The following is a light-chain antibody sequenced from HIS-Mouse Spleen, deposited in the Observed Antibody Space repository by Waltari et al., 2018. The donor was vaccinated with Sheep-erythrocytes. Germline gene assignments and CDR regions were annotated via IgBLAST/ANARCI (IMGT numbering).Light chain of an antibody. Sequence: SYELTQPPSVSVSPGQTASITCSGDKLGEKYACWYQQKPGQSPVLVIYQDSKRPSGIPERFSGSHSGNTATLTISGTQAMDEADYYCQAWDSSTVVFGGGTKLTVL. CDR2: QDS. V-gene: IGLV3-1*01. J-gene: IGLJ2*01. CDR1: KLGEKY. CDR3: QAWDSSTVV.